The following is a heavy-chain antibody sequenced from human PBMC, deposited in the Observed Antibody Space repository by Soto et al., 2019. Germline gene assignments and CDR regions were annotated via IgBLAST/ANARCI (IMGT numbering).Heavy chain of an antibody. CDR3: SKDISSRSWYYYYGMDV. J-gene: IGHJ6*02. CDR1: EGKSVDLG. CDR2: ISWNSNSI. V-gene: IGHV3-9*01. Sequence: HPRTASEGKSVDLGGRRIIQIPGKGLEWVSGISWNSNSIGYADSVKGRFTMSRDNAKNSLYLQMNSLRAEDTAFYYCSKDISSRSWYYYYGMDVWGQGTTGT. D-gene: IGHD6-19*01.